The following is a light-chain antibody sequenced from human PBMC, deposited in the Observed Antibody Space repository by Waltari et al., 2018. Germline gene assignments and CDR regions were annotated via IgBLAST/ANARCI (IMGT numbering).Light chain of an antibody. J-gene: IGKJ1*01. V-gene: IGKV6-21*02. Sequence: EVVLTQSPDFQSVTPKEKVTITCRASQSFGTALHWYQQKPNQSPTLLIKDASQSISGVPSRFSGSGSGTDFTLTINSLEAEDAATYYCHQTSSLPETFGQGTKVEIK. CDR2: DAS. CDR1: QSFGTA. CDR3: HQTSSLPET.